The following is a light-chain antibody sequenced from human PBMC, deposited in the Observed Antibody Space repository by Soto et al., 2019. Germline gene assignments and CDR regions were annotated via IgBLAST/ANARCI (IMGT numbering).Light chain of an antibody. V-gene: IGKV3D-15*01. Sequence: EVAMTLSPATMSVSPGERTTLSCRASQSVSSNLAWYQQKPGQTPRLLMYGASTRPTGIPARFSGSGSGTDFTLTISSLQSEDFAVYYCQMYNNWLGTFGGGTKVDI. CDR3: QMYNNWLGT. J-gene: IGKJ4*01. CDR2: GAS. CDR1: QSVSSN.